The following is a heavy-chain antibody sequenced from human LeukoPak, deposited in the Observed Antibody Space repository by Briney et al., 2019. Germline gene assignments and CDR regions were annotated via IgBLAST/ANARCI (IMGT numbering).Heavy chain of an antibody. J-gene: IGHJ5*01. CDR3: ARVSGSGLYFKSFDP. CDR1: GDAISSSNW. V-gene: IGHV4-4*02. D-gene: IGHD3-10*01. Sequence: PSGTLSLTCSVSGDAISSSNWWTWVRQPPQKGLEWIGEVYHSGSTNYNPSLKNRIYMSVDKSQNRFSLRLTSVTAADTAVYFCARVSGSGLYFKSFDPWGQGTLVIVSS. CDR2: VYHSGST.